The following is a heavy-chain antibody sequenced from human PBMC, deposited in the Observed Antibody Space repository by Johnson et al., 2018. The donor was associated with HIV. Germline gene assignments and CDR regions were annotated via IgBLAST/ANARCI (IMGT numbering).Heavy chain of an antibody. Sequence: QVQLVESGGGVVQPGRSLRLSCAASGFTFRSYAMHWVRQAPGKGLEWVAGISFDGSNKHYGDSVKGRFTISRDNSKNTLYVQVNSLRAEDTAVYYCARDGDPLDFWALDIWGQGTMVTVSS. CDR2: ISFDGSNK. D-gene: IGHD3-3*01. CDR3: ARDGDPLDFWALDI. J-gene: IGHJ3*02. V-gene: IGHV3-30-3*01. CDR1: GFTFRSYA.